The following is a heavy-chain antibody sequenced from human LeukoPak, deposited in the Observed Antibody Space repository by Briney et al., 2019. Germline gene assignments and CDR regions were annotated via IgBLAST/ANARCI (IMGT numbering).Heavy chain of an antibody. D-gene: IGHD2-8*01. CDR1: GGSISSSRYY. CDR2: MYQSGST. V-gene: IGHV4-39*01. J-gene: IGHJ6*02. Sequence: SETLSLTCIVSGGSISSSRYYWGWIRQPPGKGLEWIGSMYQSGSTYYNPSLKSRVTISVDTSKNLFSLKPSSVTAADMALYYCARHAAPGVLYYGMDVWGQGTTVTVSS. CDR3: ARHAAPGVLYYGMDV.